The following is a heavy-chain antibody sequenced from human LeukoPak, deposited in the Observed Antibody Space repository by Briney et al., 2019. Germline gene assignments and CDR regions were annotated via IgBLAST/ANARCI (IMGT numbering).Heavy chain of an antibody. CDR1: GFTFSSYA. Sequence: PGGSLRLSCAASGFTFSSYAMHWVRQAPGMGLDWVAVISYDGSTKYYADSVKGRFTISRDNSKNTLYLQMNSLRAEDTAVYSCVRDGDTSGYTNWGQGTLVTVSS. V-gene: IGHV3-30*01. CDR2: ISYDGSTK. CDR3: VRDGDTSGYTN. J-gene: IGHJ4*02. D-gene: IGHD3-22*01.